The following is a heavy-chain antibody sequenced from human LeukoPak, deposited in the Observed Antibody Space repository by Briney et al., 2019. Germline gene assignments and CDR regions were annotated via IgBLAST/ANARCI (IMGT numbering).Heavy chain of an antibody. CDR1: GGSISSGSYY. V-gene: IGHV4-61*02. J-gene: IGHJ5*02. Sequence: SGTLSLTCSVSGGSISSGSYYWSWIRQPAGKGLEWIGRIYTSGSTNYNPSLKSRVTISVDTSKNQFSLKLSSVTAADTAVYYCARDRKQGPGWFDPWGQGTLVTVSS. CDR3: ARDRKQGPGWFDP. CDR2: IYTSGST.